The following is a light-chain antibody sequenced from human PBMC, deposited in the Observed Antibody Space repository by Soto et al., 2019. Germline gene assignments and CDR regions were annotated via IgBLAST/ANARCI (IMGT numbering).Light chain of an antibody. CDR2: DVS. J-gene: IGLJ2*01. Sequence: QSALTQPASVSGSPGQSITISCTGTSSDVGGYNYVSWYQQHPDKAPKLMIYDVSNRPSGVSNRFSGSKSGNTAFLTISGLQAEDEADYYCSSYTSSSTLVVFGGGTKLTVL. V-gene: IGLV2-14*01. CDR1: SSDVGGYNY. CDR3: SSYTSSSTLVV.